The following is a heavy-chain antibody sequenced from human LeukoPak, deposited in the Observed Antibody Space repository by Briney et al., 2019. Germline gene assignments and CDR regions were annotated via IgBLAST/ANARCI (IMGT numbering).Heavy chain of an antibody. Sequence: SETLSLTCTVSGGSISSYYWSWIRQPPGKGLEWIGYIYYSGSTNYNPSLKSRVTISVDTSKNQFSLKLSSVTAADTAVYYCARQKGRWLQFFDYWGQGTLVTVSS. V-gene: IGHV4-59*08. CDR3: ARQKGRWLQFFDY. CDR2: IYYSGST. J-gene: IGHJ4*02. CDR1: GGSISSYY. D-gene: IGHD5-24*01.